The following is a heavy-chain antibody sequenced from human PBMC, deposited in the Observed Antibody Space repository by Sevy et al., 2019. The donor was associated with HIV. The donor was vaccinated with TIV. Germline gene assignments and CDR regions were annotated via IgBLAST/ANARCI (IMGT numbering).Heavy chain of an antibody. Sequence: GESLKISCAASGFTFTSDYMHWVRQPPGTGLVWVSHINTDGKIIRYADSVKGRFTTSRDNAKNTLYLQMNSLRAEDTSVYYCARGSRGTFGSWGQGTLVTVSS. J-gene: IGHJ4*02. CDR1: GFTFTSDY. CDR2: INTDGKII. CDR3: ARGSRGTFGS. V-gene: IGHV3-74*01. D-gene: IGHD1-26*01.